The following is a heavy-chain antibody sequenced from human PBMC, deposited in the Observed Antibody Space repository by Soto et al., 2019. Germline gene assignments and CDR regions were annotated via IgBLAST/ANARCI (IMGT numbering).Heavy chain of an antibody. CDR2: ISAYNGNT. CDR3: ARANYGDYLDWFDP. Sequence: QVQLLQSGAEVKKPGASVKVSCKASGYTFTSYVISWVRQAPGQGREWMGWISAYNGNTNYAQKLQGRVTMTTDTSTSTAYLELRSLRSDDTAVYYCARANYGDYLDWFDPGGQGTLVTVSS. J-gene: IGHJ5*02. D-gene: IGHD4-17*01. CDR1: GYTFTSYV. V-gene: IGHV1-18*01.